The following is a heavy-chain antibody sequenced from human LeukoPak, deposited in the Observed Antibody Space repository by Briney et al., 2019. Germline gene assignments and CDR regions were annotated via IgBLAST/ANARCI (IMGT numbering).Heavy chain of an antibody. V-gene: IGHV1-69*13. CDR1: GGTFSSYA. Sequence: SSVKVSCKASGGTFSSYAISWVRQPPGQGLERMGGIIPIFGTANYAQKFQGRVTITADESTSTAYMELSSLRSEDTAVYYCARELGYCSGGSCSPDYWGQGTLVTVSS. CDR2: IIPIFGTA. D-gene: IGHD2-15*01. J-gene: IGHJ4*02. CDR3: ARELGYCSGGSCSPDY.